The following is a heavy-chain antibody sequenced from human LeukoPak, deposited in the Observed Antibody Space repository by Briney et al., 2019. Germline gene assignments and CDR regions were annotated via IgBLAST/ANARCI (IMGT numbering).Heavy chain of an antibody. D-gene: IGHD4-17*01. Sequence: ASVKVSCKASGYTFTSYAMNWVRQAPGQGLEWMGWINPNSGGTNYAQKFQGRVTMTRDTSISTAYMELSRLRSDDTAVYYCARGVYGDYVYFDCWGQGTLVTVSS. CDR3: ARGVYGDYVYFDC. CDR2: INPNSGGT. CDR1: GYTFTSYA. V-gene: IGHV1-2*02. J-gene: IGHJ4*02.